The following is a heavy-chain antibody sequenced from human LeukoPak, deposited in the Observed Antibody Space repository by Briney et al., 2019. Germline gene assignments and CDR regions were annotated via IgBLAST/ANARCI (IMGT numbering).Heavy chain of an antibody. CDR1: GFTFSSYG. V-gene: IGHV3-30*18. J-gene: IGHJ4*02. CDR2: ISYDGSNK. D-gene: IGHD3-22*01. CDR3: AKDIDSSGYYYWD. Sequence: PGRSLRLSCAASGFTFSSYGMHWVRQAPGKGLEWVAVISYDGSNKYYADSVKGRFTISRDNSKNTLYLQMNSLRAEDTAVYYCAKDIDSSGYYYWDWGQGTLVTASS.